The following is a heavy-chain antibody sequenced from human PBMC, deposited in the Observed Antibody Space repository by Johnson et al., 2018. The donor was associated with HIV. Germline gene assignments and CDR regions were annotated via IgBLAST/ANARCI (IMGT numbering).Heavy chain of an antibody. CDR2: ISYDGSNK. V-gene: IGHV3-30-3*01. CDR1: GFTFGSFA. J-gene: IGHJ3*02. CDR3: AKDLNPDNWNPDAFDI. D-gene: IGHD1-20*01. Sequence: QMQLVESGGGVVQPGRSLRLSCAASGFTFGSFAMHWVRQAPGTGLEWMAFISYDGSNKYFTDSVRGRFTISRDNSKNTLYLQMNSLRAEDTAVYYCAKDLNPDNWNPDAFDIWGQGTMVTVSS.